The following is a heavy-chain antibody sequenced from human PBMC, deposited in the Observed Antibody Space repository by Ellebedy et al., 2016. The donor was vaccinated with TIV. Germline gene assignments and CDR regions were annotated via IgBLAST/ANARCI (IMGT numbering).Heavy chain of an antibody. CDR2: ISTSSSYI. V-gene: IGHV3-21*01. Sequence: GESLKISCAASGFTFSSYTLNWVRQAPGKGLEWVSSISTSSSYIYYADSVKGRFTISRDNAKTSLFLQMTSLRAEDTAVYYCARKVPAPTTVPPNWYFDLWGRGTLVTVSS. J-gene: IGHJ2*01. CDR3: ARKVPAPTTVPPNWYFDL. CDR1: GFTFSSYT. D-gene: IGHD4-17*01.